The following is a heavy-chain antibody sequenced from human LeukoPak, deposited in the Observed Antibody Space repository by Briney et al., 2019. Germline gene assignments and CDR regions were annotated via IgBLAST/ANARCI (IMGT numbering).Heavy chain of an antibody. Sequence: GGSLRLSCAASGFPFSDYYMSWIRQAPGKGLEWVSYISSSGSTIYYADSVKGRFTISRDNAKNSLYLQMNSLRAEDTAVYYCARATWNDDHGMDVWGQGTTVTVSS. CDR2: ISSSGSTI. CDR3: ARATWNDDHGMDV. J-gene: IGHJ6*02. V-gene: IGHV3-11*01. D-gene: IGHD1-1*01. CDR1: GFPFSDYY.